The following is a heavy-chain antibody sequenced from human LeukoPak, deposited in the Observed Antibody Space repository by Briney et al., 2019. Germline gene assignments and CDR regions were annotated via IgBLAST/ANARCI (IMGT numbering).Heavy chain of an antibody. D-gene: IGHD3-22*01. V-gene: IGHV4-59*01. CDR2: IYYSGST. Sequence: SETLSLTCTVSGGSISSYYWSWIRQPPGKGLEWIGYIYYSGSTNYNPSLKSRVTISEDTSKNQFSLKLSSVTAADTAVYYCARDRRADYYDSDGFYYPFDYWGQGTLVTVSS. J-gene: IGHJ4*02. CDR3: ARDRRADYYDSDGFYYPFDY. CDR1: GGSISSYY.